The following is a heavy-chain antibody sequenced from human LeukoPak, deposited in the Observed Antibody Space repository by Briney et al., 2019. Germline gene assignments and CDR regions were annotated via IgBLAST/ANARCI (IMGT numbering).Heavy chain of an antibody. D-gene: IGHD6-13*01. Sequence: GASVKVSCKASGGTFSSYAISWVRQAPAQGLEWMGGIIPIFGTANYAQKFQGRVTITADESTSTAYMELSSLRTEDTAVYYGAREGKGQQLVLGNFDYWGQGTLVTVSS. CDR1: GGTFSSYA. CDR2: IIPIFGTA. V-gene: IGHV1-69*13. J-gene: IGHJ4*02. CDR3: AREGKGQQLVLGNFDY.